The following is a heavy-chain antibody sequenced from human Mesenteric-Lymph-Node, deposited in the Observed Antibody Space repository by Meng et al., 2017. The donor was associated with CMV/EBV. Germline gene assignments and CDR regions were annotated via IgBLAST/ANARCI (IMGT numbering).Heavy chain of an antibody. CDR1: GFTFSRYG. J-gene: IGHJ4*02. Sequence: GESLKISCAASGFTFSRYGMHWVRQAPGKGLEWVAVISYDGSNKHYADSVKGRFTISRDNSKNTLYLQMNSLRAEDTAVYYCASDSSGYYSAFWGQGTLVTVSS. CDR3: ASDSSGYYSAF. CDR2: ISYDGSNK. V-gene: IGHV3-30-3*01. D-gene: IGHD3-22*01.